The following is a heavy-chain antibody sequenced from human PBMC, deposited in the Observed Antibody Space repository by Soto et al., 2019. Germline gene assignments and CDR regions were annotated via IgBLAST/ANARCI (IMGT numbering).Heavy chain of an antibody. CDR1: GGSISSSTYY. J-gene: IGHJ5*02. D-gene: IGHD6-6*01. Sequence: SETLSLTCTVSGGSISSSTYYWGWMRQPPGKGLEWIASFFIGGNTYYNPSLKSRVTISVDTSKNQFSLKLSSVTAADTAVYYCARVVYSSSKRFLARWFDPWGQGTLVTVSS. CDR3: ARVVYSSSKRFLARWFDP. CDR2: FFIGGNT. V-gene: IGHV4-39*07.